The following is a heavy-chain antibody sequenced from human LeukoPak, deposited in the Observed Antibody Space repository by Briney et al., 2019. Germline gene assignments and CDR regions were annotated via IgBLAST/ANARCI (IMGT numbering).Heavy chain of an antibody. Sequence: SETLSLTCAVYRGSFSGYYWSWIRQAPGKGLEWIGEINHRGSTDQNPSLKSRVTISVDTSKKQFSLKLSSVTAADTAVYYCARGDYYYASGSYYKGPVDYWGQGTLVTVSS. CDR2: INHRGST. D-gene: IGHD3-10*01. CDR3: ARGDYYYASGSYYKGPVDY. CDR1: RGSFSGYY. V-gene: IGHV4-34*01. J-gene: IGHJ4*02.